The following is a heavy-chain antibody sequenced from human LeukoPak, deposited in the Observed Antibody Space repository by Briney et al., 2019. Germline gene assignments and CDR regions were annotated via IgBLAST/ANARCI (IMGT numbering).Heavy chain of an antibody. D-gene: IGHD2-21*01. CDR1: GFTFSSSA. J-gene: IGHJ5*02. CDR2: INSSGGRT. Sequence: GGSLRLSCTTSGFTFSSSAMSWVRQAPGKGLEWVSDINSSGGRTYYADSVKGRFTISRDNSKNSLYLQMNSLRADDTAVYYCVKIAPDLPWGQGTLVTVS. CDR3: VKIAPDLP. V-gene: IGHV3-23*01.